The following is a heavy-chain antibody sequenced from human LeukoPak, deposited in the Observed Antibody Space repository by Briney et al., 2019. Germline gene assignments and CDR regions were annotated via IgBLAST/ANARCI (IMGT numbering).Heavy chain of an antibody. J-gene: IGHJ4*02. V-gene: IGHV4-39*01. CDR1: GGXISSSSHY. D-gene: IGHD1-26*01. CDR3: ARRSIAGASFDY. CDR2: IFHSGST. Sequence: PSETLSLTCTVSGGXISSSSHYWDWIRQPPEKGLEWIGSIFHSGSTQYNPSLKSRVTIFVDTSKNQFSLKLSSVSAADTAVYYCARRSIAGASFDYWGQGTLVTVSS.